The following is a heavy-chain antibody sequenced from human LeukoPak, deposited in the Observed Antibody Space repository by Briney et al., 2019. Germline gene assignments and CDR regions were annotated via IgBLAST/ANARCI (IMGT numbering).Heavy chain of an antibody. V-gene: IGHV5-51*01. Sequence: GESLKISCKAPGYKFTNYWIGWVRQMPGKGLEWMTIIYPGDSETRYSPSFQGQVTISADKSIGTTYLQWSSLKASDTAMYYCARALRTGQGDYVPVLWGQGTLVTVSS. J-gene: IGHJ4*02. CDR1: GYKFTNYW. CDR3: ARALRTGQGDYVPVL. D-gene: IGHD3-16*01. CDR2: IYPGDSET.